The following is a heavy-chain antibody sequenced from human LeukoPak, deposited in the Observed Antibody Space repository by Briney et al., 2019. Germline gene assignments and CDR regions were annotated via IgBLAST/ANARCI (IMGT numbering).Heavy chain of an antibody. D-gene: IGHD6-19*01. CDR2: MRSKANSYAT. Sequence: GGSLRLSCAASGFTFSGSAMHWIRQASGKGLEWVGRMRSKANSYATAYAASVKGRFTISRDDSKNTAYLQMNSLKTEDTAVYYCTRRSPSVAGTPDYWGQGTLVTVSS. V-gene: IGHV3-73*01. CDR3: TRRSPSVAGTPDY. CDR1: GFTFSGSA. J-gene: IGHJ4*02.